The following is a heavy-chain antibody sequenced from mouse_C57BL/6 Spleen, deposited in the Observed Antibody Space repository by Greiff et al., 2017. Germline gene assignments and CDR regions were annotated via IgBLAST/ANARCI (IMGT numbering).Heavy chain of an antibody. Sequence: EVKLMESGGGLVQPKGSLKLSCAASGFTFNTYAMHWVRQAPGKGLEWVARIRSKSSNYATYYADSVKDRFTISRDDSQSMLYLQMNNLKTEDTAMYYCALYYYGSSPYYYAMDYWGQGTSVTVSS. J-gene: IGHJ4*01. CDR3: ALYYYGSSPYYYAMDY. D-gene: IGHD1-1*01. CDR1: GFTFNTYA. CDR2: IRSKSSNYAT. V-gene: IGHV10-3*01.